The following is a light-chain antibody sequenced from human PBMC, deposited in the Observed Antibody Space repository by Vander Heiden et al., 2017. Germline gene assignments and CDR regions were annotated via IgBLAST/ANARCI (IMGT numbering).Light chain of an antibody. CDR2: SNN. Sequence: QSVLTQPPSASGTPGQRVTIPCSGSSSNIGSNTVNWYQHLPGTAPKLLIHSNNQRPSGVPDRFSGSKSGTSASLAISGLQSEDEADYYCAAWDDSLNGPVFGGGTKLTV. CDR1: SSNIGSNT. CDR3: AAWDDSLNGPV. V-gene: IGLV1-44*01. J-gene: IGLJ3*02.